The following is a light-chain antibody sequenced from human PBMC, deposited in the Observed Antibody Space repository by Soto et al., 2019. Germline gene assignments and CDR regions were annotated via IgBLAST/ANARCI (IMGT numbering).Light chain of an antibody. CDR3: KQSRSFPLT. CDR2: AAS. V-gene: IGKV1-12*01. CDR1: QDLDRW. J-gene: IGKJ4*01. Sequence: DIQMTQSPSSLSASVGDRDTITCRASQDLDRWLAWYQQKPGEAPKVLIFAASSLQSGLPSRFSGGGSGTDFSLTISSLQPEDFATYYCKQSRSFPLTFGGGTKVEIK.